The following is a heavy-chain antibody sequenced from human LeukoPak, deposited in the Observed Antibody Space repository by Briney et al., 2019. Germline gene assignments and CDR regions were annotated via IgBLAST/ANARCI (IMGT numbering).Heavy chain of an antibody. V-gene: IGHV3-30-3*01. CDR3: APTNLNYYDSSGYFY. CDR2: ISYDGSNK. CDR1: GFTFSSYA. D-gene: IGHD3-22*01. Sequence: GGSLRLSCAASGFTFSSYAMHWVRQAPGKGLEWVAVISYDGSNKYYADSVKGRFTISRDNAKNSLYLQMNSLRAEDTAVYYCAPTNLNYYDSSGYFYWGQGTLVTVSS. J-gene: IGHJ4*02.